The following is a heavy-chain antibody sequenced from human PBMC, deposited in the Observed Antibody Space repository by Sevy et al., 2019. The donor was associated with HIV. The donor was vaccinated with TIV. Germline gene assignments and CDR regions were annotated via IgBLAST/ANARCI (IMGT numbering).Heavy chain of an antibody. V-gene: IGHV3-33*01. CDR2: IWNDRSNK. D-gene: IGHD3-22*01. CDR3: ASLPNNYYDISGSWGDDAFDI. CDR1: GFTFSIYG. Sequence: GGSLRLSCAAYGFTFSIYGMHWVRQAPGKGLEWVAVIWNDRSNKHYADSVKGRFTISRDNAKNTLYLQMNSLRVEDTVVYYCASLPNNYYDISGSWGDDAFDIWGQGTRVTVSS. J-gene: IGHJ3*02.